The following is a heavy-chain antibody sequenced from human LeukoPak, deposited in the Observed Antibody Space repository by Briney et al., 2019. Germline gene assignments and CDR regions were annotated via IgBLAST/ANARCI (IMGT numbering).Heavy chain of an antibody. V-gene: IGHV3-33*07. J-gene: IGHJ6*02. CDR2: IWFDGRIK. CDR1: GSSFIGD. Sequence: PGGSLRLSCAASGSSFIGDIYWVRQAPGKGLEWMAVIWFDGRIKSYADSVKGRFTVSRDDSKRIVWLQMSSLRVEDTASYYCVRGPLNTYGLDVWGQGTTVTVSS. CDR3: VRGPLNTYGLDV. D-gene: IGHD1/OR15-1a*01.